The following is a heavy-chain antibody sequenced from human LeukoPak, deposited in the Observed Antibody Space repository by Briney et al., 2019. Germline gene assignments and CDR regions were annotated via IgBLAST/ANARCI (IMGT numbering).Heavy chain of an antibody. CDR3: ARVAYSSGWYDY. CDR2: ISYDGSNK. V-gene: IGHV3-30-3*01. D-gene: IGHD6-19*01. J-gene: IGHJ4*02. Sequence: PGRSLRLSCAASGFTFSSYAMHWVRQAPGKELEWVAVISYDGSNKYYADSVKGRFTISRDNSKNSLYLQMNSLRAEDTAVYYCARVAYSSGWYDYWGQGTLVTVSS. CDR1: GFTFSSYA.